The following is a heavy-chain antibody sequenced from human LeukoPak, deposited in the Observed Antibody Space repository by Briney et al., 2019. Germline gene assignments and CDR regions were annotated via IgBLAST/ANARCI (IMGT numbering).Heavy chain of an antibody. V-gene: IGHV3-23*01. CDR1: GFTFSSYS. J-gene: IGHJ5*02. Sequence: PGGSLRLSCAASGFTFSSYSMNWVRQAPGEGLEWLSGISNTGRATDYADSIKGRFTISRDNSKNTVFLQMNSLRAEDTAEYFCAHQVPPNDEFFDHWGQGTLVTVSS. CDR2: ISNTGRAT. CDR3: AHQVPPNDEFFDH.